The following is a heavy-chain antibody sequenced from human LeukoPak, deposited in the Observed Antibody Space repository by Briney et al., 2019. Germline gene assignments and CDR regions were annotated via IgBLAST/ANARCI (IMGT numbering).Heavy chain of an antibody. CDR1: GFSLATNGVR. V-gene: IGHV2-5*02. Sequence: SGPTLVKPTQTLTLTCTFSGFSLATNGVRVGWIRQPPGKALEWLALISWDDNKYYSPSLESRLAIAKDISKHQVVLVMTDMDPVDTATYYCSRRIVGGVDFFDPWGLGVLVTVSS. CDR3: SRRIVGGVDFFDP. D-gene: IGHD2-8*02. CDR2: ISWDDNK. J-gene: IGHJ5*02.